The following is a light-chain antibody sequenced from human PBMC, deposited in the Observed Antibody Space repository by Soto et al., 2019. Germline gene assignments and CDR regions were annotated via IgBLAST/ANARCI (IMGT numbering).Light chain of an antibody. V-gene: IGKV3-20*01. CDR1: QSVDNNY. CDR3: QQYKNWPPLT. Sequence: EIVLTQSPGTLSLSPGERATLSCRASQSVDNNYLAWYQQKPGQPPRLLIYDASSRATGIPDRFSGSGSGTDFTLTISRLEPEDFAVYYCQQYKNWPPLTFGGGTKVEIK. CDR2: DAS. J-gene: IGKJ4*01.